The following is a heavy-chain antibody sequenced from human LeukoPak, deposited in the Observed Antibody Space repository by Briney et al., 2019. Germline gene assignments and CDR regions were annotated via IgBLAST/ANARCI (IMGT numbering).Heavy chain of an antibody. J-gene: IGHJ4*02. Sequence: GGSLRLSCAASGFTFSNYWMSWVRQAPGKGLEWVANTNQGGRESYYVDSVEGRFTVSRGNADYSLYLQMNSLRAEDTAVYYCARAATTGTVDYWGQGTLVTVSS. V-gene: IGHV3-7*04. CDR2: TNQGGRES. D-gene: IGHD1-1*01. CDR1: GFTFSNYW. CDR3: ARAATTGTVDY.